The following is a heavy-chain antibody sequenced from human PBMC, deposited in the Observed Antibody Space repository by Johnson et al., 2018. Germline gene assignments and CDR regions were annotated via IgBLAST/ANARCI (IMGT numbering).Heavy chain of an antibody. CDR1: GFRFSNSG. CDR2: ISFDTNNR. D-gene: IGHD3-16*02. Sequence: QVQLVQSGGGVVQPGGSLRLSCAASGFRFSNSGMHWVRQAPGKGLEWVAVISFDTNNRNYADSVKGRFSISRDNSKNTLYLQMNSLRDEDTAVYYCAKDSRSYDYVWGRYRRYSYHYMDVWGKGTPVTVSS. V-gene: IGHV3-30*18. CDR3: AKDSRSYDYVWGRYRRYSYHYMDV. J-gene: IGHJ6*03.